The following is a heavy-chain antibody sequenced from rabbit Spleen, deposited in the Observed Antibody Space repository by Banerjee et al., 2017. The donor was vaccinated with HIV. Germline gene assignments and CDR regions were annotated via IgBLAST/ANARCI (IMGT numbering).Heavy chain of an antibody. V-gene: IGHV1S7*01. D-gene: IGHD4-1*01. Sequence: QLKESGGGLVQPGGSLTLSCKASGFDFSSYYMSWVRQAPGKGLEWIGYIDPVFGTTYYATWVIGRFTISSHNAQNTLYLQLNSLTAADTATYFCAREGSGQVFFNLWGPGTLVTVS. J-gene: IGHJ4*01. CDR1: GFDFSSYY. CDR3: AREGSGQVFFNL. CDR2: IDPVFGTT.